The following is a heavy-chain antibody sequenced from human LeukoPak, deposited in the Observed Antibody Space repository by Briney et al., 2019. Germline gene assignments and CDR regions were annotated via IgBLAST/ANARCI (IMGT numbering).Heavy chain of an antibody. Sequence: GGSLRLSCAASGFTFSSYAMHWVRQAPGKGLEWVAVISYDGSNKYYADSVKGRLTISRDNSKNTLYLQMNSLRAEDTAVYYCARDVWEQQLDASIDYWGQGTLVTVSS. J-gene: IGHJ4*02. CDR1: GFTFSSYA. V-gene: IGHV3-30-3*01. CDR2: ISYDGSNK. CDR3: ARDVWEQQLDASIDY. D-gene: IGHD6-13*01.